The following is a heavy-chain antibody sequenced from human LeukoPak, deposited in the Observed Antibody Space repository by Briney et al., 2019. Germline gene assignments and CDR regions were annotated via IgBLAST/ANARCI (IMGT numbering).Heavy chain of an antibody. CDR1: GFTFSNYW. Sequence: GGSLRLSCAGSGFTFSNYWMSWVRQAPGKGLEWVANIKQDGREIYYLDSVKGRFTVSRDNAKSSLYLQMTSLRAKDTAVYYCVRYRDNSGPYDYWGQGTLVTVSS. J-gene: IGHJ4*02. V-gene: IGHV3-7*01. CDR3: VRYRDNSGPYDY. CDR2: IKQDGREI. D-gene: IGHD6-19*01.